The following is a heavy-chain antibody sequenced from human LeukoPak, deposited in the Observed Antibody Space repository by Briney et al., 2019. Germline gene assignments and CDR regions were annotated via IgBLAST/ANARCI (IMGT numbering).Heavy chain of an antibody. J-gene: IGHJ4*02. V-gene: IGHV3-30*18. Sequence: GRSLRLSCAASGSTFSSYGMHRVRQAPGKGLEWVAVISYDGSNRYYADSVKGRFTISRGNSKNTLYLQMNSLRAEDTAVYYCAKDRYYYGSGSSMPADYWGQGTLVTVSS. CDR2: ISYDGSNR. CDR3: AKDRYYYGSGSSMPADY. D-gene: IGHD3-10*01. CDR1: GSTFSSYG.